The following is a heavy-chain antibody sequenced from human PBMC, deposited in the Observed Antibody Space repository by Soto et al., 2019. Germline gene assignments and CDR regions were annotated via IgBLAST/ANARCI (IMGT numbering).Heavy chain of an antibody. J-gene: IGHJ6*02. Sequence: QVHLQESGPGLVNPSGTLTLTCAVSGGSISSRHWWGWVRQAPGKGLEWIGEIYNSGSTNYNPSLKSRITMSVDKSKTQFSVNLSSVTAADTAVYYCVIDADETALVPAPWLVWGRGTMVTVSS. CDR1: GGSISSRHW. D-gene: IGHD2-21*02. V-gene: IGHV4-4*02. CDR3: VIDADETALVPAPWLV. CDR2: IYNSGST.